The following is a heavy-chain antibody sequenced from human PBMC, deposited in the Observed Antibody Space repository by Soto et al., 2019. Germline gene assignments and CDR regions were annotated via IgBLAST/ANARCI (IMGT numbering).Heavy chain of an antibody. CDR1: GGTFSSYC. CDR3: ASESEDTAMVKGYYYYYMDV. CDR2: IIPILSIA. D-gene: IGHD5-18*01. J-gene: IGHJ6*03. Sequence: QIQLVQSGAEVKKPGSSVKVSCKASGGTFSSYCISWVRQAPGQGLEWMGRIIPILSIANYAQKFQDRVTITADKSTSTAYMELSSLRSEDTAVYYCASESEDTAMVKGYYYYYMDVWGKGTTVTVSS. V-gene: IGHV1-69*02.